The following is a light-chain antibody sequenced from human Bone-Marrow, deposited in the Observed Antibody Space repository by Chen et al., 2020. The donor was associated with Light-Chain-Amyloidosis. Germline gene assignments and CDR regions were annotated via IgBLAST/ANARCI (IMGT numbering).Light chain of an antibody. CDR2: EVT. CDR3: SAYTITTTLV. V-gene: IGLV2-14*01. Sequence: QSALTQPASVSGSPGQSITISCTGTNSDVGGDNHVSWYQQHPDKAPKLMIYEVTNRPSWVPDRFSGSKSDNTASLTISGLQTEDEADYFCSAYTITTTLVFGGGTRVTVL. J-gene: IGLJ1*01. CDR1: NSDVGGDNH.